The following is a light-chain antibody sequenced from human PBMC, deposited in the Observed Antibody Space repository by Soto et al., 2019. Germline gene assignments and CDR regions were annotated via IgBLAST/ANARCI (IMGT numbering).Light chain of an antibody. V-gene: IGLV1-44*01. J-gene: IGLJ2*01. CDR2: SNN. CDR3: AAWDDSSNGVV. Sequence: QSVLTQPPSASGTPGQRVTISCSGSSSNIGSNTVYWYQQLPGTAPKLLIYSNNQRPSGVPDRFSGYKSGTSASLAISGLLSEDEADYYCAAWDDSSNGVVFGGGTKLTVL. CDR1: SSNIGSNT.